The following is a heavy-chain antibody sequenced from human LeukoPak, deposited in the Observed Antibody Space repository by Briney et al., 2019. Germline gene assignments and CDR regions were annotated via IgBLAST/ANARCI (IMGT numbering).Heavy chain of an antibody. Sequence: ASVKVSCKASGYTFTGYYMHWVRQAPGQGLEWMGWINPNSGGTNYAQKFQGRVTMTRDTSISTAYMELSRLRFDDTAVYYCARGYCSGGSCYNWFDPWGQGTLVTVSS. V-gene: IGHV1-2*02. D-gene: IGHD2-15*01. CDR2: INPNSGGT. CDR3: ARGYCSGGSCYNWFDP. CDR1: GYTFTGYY. J-gene: IGHJ5*02.